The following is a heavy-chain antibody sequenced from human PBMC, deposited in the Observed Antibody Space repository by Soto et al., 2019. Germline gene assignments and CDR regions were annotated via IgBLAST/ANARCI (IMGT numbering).Heavy chain of an antibody. V-gene: IGHV1-2*02. CDR1: GYTFTGYY. Sequence: ASVKVSFKASGYTFTGYYMHWLRQAPGQGLEWMGWINPNSGGTNYAQKFQGRVTMTRDTSISTAYMELSRLRSDDTAVYYCARDSRLLGLWPSHYGMDVWGQGTTVTVSS. CDR3: ARDSRLLGLWPSHYGMDV. J-gene: IGHJ6*02. CDR2: INPNSGGT. D-gene: IGHD3-16*01.